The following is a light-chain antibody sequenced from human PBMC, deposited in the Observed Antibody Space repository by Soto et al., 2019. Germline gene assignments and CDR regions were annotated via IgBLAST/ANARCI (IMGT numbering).Light chain of an antibody. CDR3: QQRFDWPKIT. CDR1: QSVGSY. J-gene: IGKJ5*01. V-gene: IGKV3-11*01. CDR2: DAS. Sequence: EIVLTQSPDTLSLSPGERATLSCRASQSVGSYLAWYQQKPGQAPRLLIYDASNRATGIPARFSGSGSGTDFTLTISSLEPEDFGVFYCQQRFDWPKITFGQGTRLEI.